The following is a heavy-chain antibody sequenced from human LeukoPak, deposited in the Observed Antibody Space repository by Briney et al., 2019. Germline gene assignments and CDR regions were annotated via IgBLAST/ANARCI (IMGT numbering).Heavy chain of an antibody. D-gene: IGHD2-21*01. Sequence: HSGGSLRLSCAASGFTFSSYWMSWVRQAPGKGLEWVANIKQDGSEKYYVDSVKGRFTISRDNAKNSLYLQMNSLRAEDTAVYYCARGTLGDSHWFDPWGQGTLVTVSS. CDR2: IKQDGSEK. CDR1: GFTFSSYW. J-gene: IGHJ5*02. V-gene: IGHV3-7*01. CDR3: ARGTLGDSHWFDP.